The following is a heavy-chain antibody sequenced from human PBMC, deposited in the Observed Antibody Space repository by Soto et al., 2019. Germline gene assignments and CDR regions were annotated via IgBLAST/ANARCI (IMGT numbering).Heavy chain of an antibody. D-gene: IGHD6-13*01. V-gene: IGHV3-7*01. CDR1: GFTFSSYW. CDR2: INQDGTEK. J-gene: IGHJ3*02. Sequence: GGSLRLSCAASGFTFSSYWMTWVRQAPGRGLEWVANINQDGTEKYYVGSVKGRFTISRVNAKNSLYLQMNSLRAEDTAVYYCARADSSSWHDAFDIWGQGTMVTVSS. CDR3: ARADSSSWHDAFDI.